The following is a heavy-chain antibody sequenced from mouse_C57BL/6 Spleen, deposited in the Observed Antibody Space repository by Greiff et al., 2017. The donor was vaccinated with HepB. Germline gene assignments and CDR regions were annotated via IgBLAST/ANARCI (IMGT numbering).Heavy chain of an antibody. CDR3: ARFGNSLYYFDY. D-gene: IGHD2-1*01. V-gene: IGHV1-82*01. J-gene: IGHJ2*01. CDR1: GYAFSSSW. CDR2: IYPGDGDT. Sequence: VKLQESGPELVKPGASVKISCKASGYAFSSSWMNWVKQRPGKGLEWIGRIYPGDGDTNYNGKFKGKATLTADKSSSTAYMQLSSLTSEDSAVYFCARFGNSLYYFDYWGQGTTLTVSS.